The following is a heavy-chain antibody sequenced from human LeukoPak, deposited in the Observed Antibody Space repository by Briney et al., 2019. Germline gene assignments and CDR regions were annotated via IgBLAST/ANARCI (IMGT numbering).Heavy chain of an antibody. D-gene: IGHD2-21*02. Sequence: ASVKVSCKASGYTFTSYYMHWVRQAPGQGLEWMGIINPSGGSTSYAQKFQGRVTMTRDTSTSTVYMELSSLRSEDTAVYYCARATFALGVTLYYYGMDVWGQGTTVTVSS. V-gene: IGHV1-46*01. J-gene: IGHJ6*02. CDR3: ARATFALGVTLYYYGMDV. CDR2: INPSGGST. CDR1: GYTFTSYY.